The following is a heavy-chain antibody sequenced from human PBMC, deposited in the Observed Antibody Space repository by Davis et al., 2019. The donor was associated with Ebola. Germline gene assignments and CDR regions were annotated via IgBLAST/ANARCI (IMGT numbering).Heavy chain of an antibody. Sequence: PGGSLRLSCAASGLTFSSYAMHWIRQAPGKGLEWLAVISYDGSNKYYADSMKGRFTISRDNSKNTLYLQMNSLRAEDTAVYYCARDRRDITIFGENYGYYYDGMDVWGKGTTVTVSS. CDR1: GLTFSSYA. CDR2: ISYDGSNK. CDR3: ARDRRDITIFGENYGYYYDGMDV. V-gene: IGHV3-30-3*01. J-gene: IGHJ6*04. D-gene: IGHD3-3*01.